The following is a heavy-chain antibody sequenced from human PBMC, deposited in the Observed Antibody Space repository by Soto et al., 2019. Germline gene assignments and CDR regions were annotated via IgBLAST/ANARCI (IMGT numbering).Heavy chain of an antibody. J-gene: IGHJ4*02. D-gene: IGHD6-13*01. CDR3: ARASRWFVTDY. CDR2: INAGNGNT. V-gene: IGHV1-3*01. CDR1: GYTFTSYA. Sequence: QVQLVQSGAEVKKPGASVKVSCKTSGYTFTSYAMHWVRQAPGQRLEWMGWINAGNGNTKYSQKFQGRVTIPRDTSASTAYMELSSLRSEDTAVYYCARASRWFVTDYWGQGTLVTVSS.